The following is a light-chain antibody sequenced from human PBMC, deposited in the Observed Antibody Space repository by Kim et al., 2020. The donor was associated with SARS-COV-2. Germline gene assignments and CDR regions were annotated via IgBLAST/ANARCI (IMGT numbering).Light chain of an antibody. Sequence: GDRVAVSCRTSEGIGNHLAWYQQKPGKAPKLLIFAASTWQSGVPSRFSGSGSGTEFTLTVSSLQPEDFATYYCQQLNSYPWTFGQGTKVDIK. V-gene: IGKV1-9*01. CDR1: EGIGNH. J-gene: IGKJ1*01. CDR2: AAS. CDR3: QQLNSYPWT.